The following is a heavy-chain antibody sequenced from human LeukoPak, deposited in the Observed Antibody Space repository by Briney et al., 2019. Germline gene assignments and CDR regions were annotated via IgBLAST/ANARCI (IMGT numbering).Heavy chain of an antibody. Sequence: GGSLRLSCAASGFTLSSYWMGWVRQAPGKGLEWVANINQGGSEKYYVDSVKGRFTISRDNAKNSLYLKMSSLRAEDTAVYSCASRSSVPASGPGWGQGTLVTVSS. CDR2: INQGGSEK. D-gene: IGHD2-2*01. J-gene: IGHJ4*02. V-gene: IGHV3-7*01. CDR1: GFTLSSYW. CDR3: ASRSSVPASGPG.